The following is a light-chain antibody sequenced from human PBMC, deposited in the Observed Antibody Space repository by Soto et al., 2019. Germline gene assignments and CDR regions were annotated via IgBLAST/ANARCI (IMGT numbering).Light chain of an antibody. CDR2: AAS. J-gene: IGKJ1*01. CDR3: QQYSSPPQT. V-gene: IGKV3-20*01. CDR1: ETVTGKY. Sequence: DIVLTHSPATLSLSPGDRATLSCSASETVTGKYLAWYQQKAGQAPRLLFFAASNRATGIPDRFGGSGSGTDFTFTISRLEPEDFAVYFCQQYSSPPQTFGQGTKVDI.